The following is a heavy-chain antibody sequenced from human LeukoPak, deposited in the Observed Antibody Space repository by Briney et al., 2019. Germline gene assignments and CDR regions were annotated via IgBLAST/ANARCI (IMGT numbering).Heavy chain of an antibody. CDR1: GYSFTSYW. CDR2: IYPGDSDT. CDR3: ARHASITGKEFDY. V-gene: IGHV5-51*01. D-gene: IGHD1-20*01. Sequence: GESLKISCKGSGYSFTSYWIGWVRQMPGKGLEWMGIIYPGDSDTRCSPSFQGQVTISADKSISTAYLQWSSLKASDTAMYYCARHASITGKEFDYWGQGTLVTVSS. J-gene: IGHJ4*02.